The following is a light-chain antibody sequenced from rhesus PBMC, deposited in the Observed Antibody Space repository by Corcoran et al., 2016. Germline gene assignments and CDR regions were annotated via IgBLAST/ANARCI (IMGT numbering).Light chain of an antibody. J-gene: IGKJ1*01. CDR2: YAT. Sequence: DIQMTQSPSSVSASVGDRVTITCRASQGISSYLAWYQQKPGKAPKLLIYYATTLQSGGPSRFSGSGSLTEVTLTISSLQPEDFATYYCQQYNSLPPWTFGQGTKVEIK. CDR3: QQYNSLPPWT. CDR1: QGISSY. V-gene: IGKV1-25*01.